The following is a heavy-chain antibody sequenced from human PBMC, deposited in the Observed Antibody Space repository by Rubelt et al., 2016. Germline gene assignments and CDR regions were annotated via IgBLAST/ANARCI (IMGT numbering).Heavy chain of an antibody. V-gene: IGHV1-18*01. J-gene: IGHJ4*02. D-gene: IGHD6-13*01. Sequence: QVQLVQSGAEVKKPGASVKVSCKASGYTFTSYGISWVRQAPGQGLEWMGWISAYNGNTNYAQKVQGRVTMTTDTSTSTAYMELRSRRSDDTAVYYCARVISGVEYSSSWHFDYWGQGTLVTVSS. CDR3: ARVISGVEYSSSWHFDY. CDR1: GYTFTSYG. CDR2: ISAYNGNT.